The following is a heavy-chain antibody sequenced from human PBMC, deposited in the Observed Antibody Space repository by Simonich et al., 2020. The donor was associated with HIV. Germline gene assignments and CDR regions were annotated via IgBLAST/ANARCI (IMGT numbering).Heavy chain of an antibody. Sequence: QVQLQQWGAGLLKPSETLSLTCAVYGGSFSGSYWSGIRQPPGKGLEWIGKINHSGSNNYNPSLKSRVTISVDTSKNQFSLKLSSVTAADTAVYYCARGFYQRLYYFDYWGQGTLVTVSS. D-gene: IGHD2-2*01. J-gene: IGHJ4*02. CDR1: GGSFSGSY. CDR3: ARGFYQRLYYFDY. V-gene: IGHV4-34*01. CDR2: INHSGSN.